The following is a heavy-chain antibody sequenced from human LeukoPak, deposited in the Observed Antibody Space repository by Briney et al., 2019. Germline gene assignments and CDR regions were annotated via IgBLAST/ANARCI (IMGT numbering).Heavy chain of an antibody. CDR2: IHITQTT. V-gene: IGHV4-4*07. CDR3: ARGAPDALAVEYNWLDP. J-gene: IGHJ5*02. D-gene: IGHD2-15*01. Sequence: SETLSLTCTVSRGSISGYYWSWIRQPAGKGLEWIGRIHITQTTNYNPSLESRVTMSVDPSKNQFSLRLRSVTAADTAVYYSARGAPDALAVEYNWLDPWGQRTLVTVSS. CDR1: RGSISGYY.